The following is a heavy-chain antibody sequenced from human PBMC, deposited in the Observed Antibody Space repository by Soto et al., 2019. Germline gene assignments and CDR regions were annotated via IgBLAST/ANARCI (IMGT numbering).Heavy chain of an antibody. J-gene: IGHJ5*02. CDR2: ISAYNGNT. CDR1: GYTFTSYG. CDR3: ARDRRFTHLGELSLTWFDP. Sequence: ASVKVSCKASGYTFTSYGMSWVRQAPGQGLEWMGWISAYNGNTNYAQKLQGRVTMTTDTSTSTAYMELRSLRSDDTAVYYCARDRRFTHLGELSLTWFDPWGQGTLVTVSS. D-gene: IGHD3-16*02. V-gene: IGHV1-18*01.